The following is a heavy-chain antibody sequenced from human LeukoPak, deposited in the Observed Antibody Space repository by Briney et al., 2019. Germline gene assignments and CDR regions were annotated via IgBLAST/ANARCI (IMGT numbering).Heavy chain of an antibody. CDR2: IYPGDSDT. D-gene: IGHD6-6*01. CDR3: ARHGSIAARNSPSYFDY. V-gene: IGHV5-51*01. Sequence: GESLEISCKGSGYLFTSYWIGWVRQMPGKGLEWMGIIYPGDSDTRYSPSFQGQVTISADKSISTAYLQWSSLKASDTAMYYCARHGSIAARNSPSYFDYWGQGTLVTVSS. J-gene: IGHJ4*02. CDR1: GYLFTSYW.